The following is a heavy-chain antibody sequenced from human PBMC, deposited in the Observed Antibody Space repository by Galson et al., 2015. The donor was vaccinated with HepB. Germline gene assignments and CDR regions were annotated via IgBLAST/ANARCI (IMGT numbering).Heavy chain of an antibody. J-gene: IGHJ4*02. D-gene: IGHD5-18*01. CDR3: AKTGGGSGYSYVTGYFDY. CDR1: GFTFSSYA. V-gene: IGHV3-23*01. CDR2: ISGSGGST. Sequence: SLRLSCAASGFTFSSYAMSWVRQAPGKGLEWVSAISGSGGSTYYADSVKGRFTISRDNPKNTLYLQMNSLRAEDTAVYYCAKTGGGSGYSYVTGYFDYWGQGTLVTVSS.